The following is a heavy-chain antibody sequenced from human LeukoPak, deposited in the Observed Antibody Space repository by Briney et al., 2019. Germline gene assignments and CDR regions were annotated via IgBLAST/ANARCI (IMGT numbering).Heavy chain of an antibody. J-gene: IGHJ4*02. CDR1: GFTFSSYS. V-gene: IGHV3-21*01. Sequence: GGSLRLSCAASGFTFSSYSMNWVRQAPGKGLEWVSSISSSSSYICYADSVKGRFTISRDNAKNSLYLQMNSLRAEDTAVYYCARDMERGVTTVTSLDYWGQGTLVTVSS. CDR2: ISSSSSYI. D-gene: IGHD4-17*01. CDR3: ARDMERGVTTVTSLDY.